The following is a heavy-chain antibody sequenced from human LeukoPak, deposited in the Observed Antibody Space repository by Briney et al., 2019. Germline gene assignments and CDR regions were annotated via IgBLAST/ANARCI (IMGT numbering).Heavy chain of an antibody. Sequence: PGGSLRLFCAASGFTFSSYAMHWVRQAPGKGLEWVAVISYDGSNKYYADSVKGRFTISRDNSKNTLYLQMNSLRAEDTAVYYCAKSMGAIDHDYWGQGTLVTVSS. CDR3: AKSMGAIDHDY. D-gene: IGHD1-26*01. V-gene: IGHV3-30-3*02. J-gene: IGHJ4*02. CDR2: ISYDGSNK. CDR1: GFTFSSYA.